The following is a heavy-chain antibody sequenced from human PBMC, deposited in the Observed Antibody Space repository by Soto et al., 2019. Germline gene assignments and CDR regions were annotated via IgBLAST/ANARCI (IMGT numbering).Heavy chain of an antibody. Sequence: GGSLRLSCVASGFTFSSHAMTWVLQAPGKGLEWVSAISGSGGSTYYADSVKGRFTISRDNSRNTLYLQMNSLRAEDTAVYYCAKDWLNGGAPIYYFEFWGQGTPVTVSS. CDR1: GFTFSSHA. CDR3: AKDWLNGGAPIYYFEF. J-gene: IGHJ4*02. V-gene: IGHV3-23*01. D-gene: IGHD2-8*01. CDR2: ISGSGGST.